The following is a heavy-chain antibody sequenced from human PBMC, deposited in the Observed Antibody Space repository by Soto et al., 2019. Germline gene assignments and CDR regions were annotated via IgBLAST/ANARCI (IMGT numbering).Heavy chain of an antibody. CDR1: GYTFTSYG. Sequence: QVQLVQSGAEVKKPGASVKVSCKASGYTFTSYGISWVRQAPGQGLEWMGWISAYNGNTNYAQKLQGRVTMTTDPSTSTAYMELRSLRSDDTAVYYCARGSYSSSSHYYYYYCMDVWGQGTTVTVSS. V-gene: IGHV1-18*01. J-gene: IGHJ6*02. CDR3: ARGSYSSSSHYYYYYCMDV. CDR2: ISAYNGNT. D-gene: IGHD6-13*01.